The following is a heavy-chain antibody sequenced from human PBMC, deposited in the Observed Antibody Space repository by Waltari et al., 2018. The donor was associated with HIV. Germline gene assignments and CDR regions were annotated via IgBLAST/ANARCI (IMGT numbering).Heavy chain of an antibody. CDR3: ASLYCSGGSCYDY. CDR1: GFTCSSYW. Sequence: EVQLVESGGGLVQPGGSLRLSCAASGFTCSSYWMTWVLQAPGKGLEWVANIKQDGSEKYYADSVKGRFTISRDNAKNSLYLQMNNLRAEDTAVYYCASLYCSGGSCYDYWGQGTLVTVSS. J-gene: IGHJ4*02. D-gene: IGHD2-15*01. CDR2: IKQDGSEK. V-gene: IGHV3-7*01.